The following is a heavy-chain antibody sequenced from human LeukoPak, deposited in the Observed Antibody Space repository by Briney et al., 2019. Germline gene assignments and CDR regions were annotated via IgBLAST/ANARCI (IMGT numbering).Heavy chain of an antibody. CDR2: IYHSGST. J-gene: IGHJ1*01. Sequence: SETLSLTCTVSGGSISTYYWNWIRQPPGKGLEWIGYIYHSGSTNYNPSLQSRVTISADTSKNQFSLNLNSVTAADTAVYYCARGGAARLHFQNWGQGTLVTVSS. D-gene: IGHD6-6*01. CDR3: ARGGAARLHFQN. CDR1: GGSISTYY. V-gene: IGHV4-59*01.